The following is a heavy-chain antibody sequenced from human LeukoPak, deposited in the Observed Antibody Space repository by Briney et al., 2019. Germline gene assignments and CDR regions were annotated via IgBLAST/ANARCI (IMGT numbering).Heavy chain of an antibody. Sequence: GASVTVSCTASGGTFSSYAISWVRQAPGQGLEWMGGIIPIFGTANYAQKFQGRVTITADESTSTAYMELSSLRSEDTAVYYCAAPLEDGGKNYWGQGTLVTVSS. CDR2: IIPIFGTA. J-gene: IGHJ4*02. V-gene: IGHV1-69*13. CDR1: GGTFSSYA. CDR3: AAPLEDGGKNY. D-gene: IGHD4-23*01.